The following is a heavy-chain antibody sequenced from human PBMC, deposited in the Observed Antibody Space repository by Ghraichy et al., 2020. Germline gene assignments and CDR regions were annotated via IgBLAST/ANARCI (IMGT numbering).Heavy chain of an antibody. CDR2: ISGSGGST. D-gene: IGHD6-13*01. CDR3: AKDLGYSSSWIWSGYFDY. CDR1: GFTFSSYA. Sequence: GGSLRLSCAASGFTFSSYAMSWVRQAPGKGLEWVSAISGSGGSTYYADSVKGRFTISRDNSKNTLYLQMNSLRAEDTAVYYCAKDLGYSSSWIWSGYFDYWGQGTLVTVSS. V-gene: IGHV3-23*01. J-gene: IGHJ4*02.